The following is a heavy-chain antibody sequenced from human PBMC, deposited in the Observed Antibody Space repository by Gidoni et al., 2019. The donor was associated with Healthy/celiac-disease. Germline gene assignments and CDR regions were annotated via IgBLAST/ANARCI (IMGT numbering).Heavy chain of an antibody. V-gene: IGHV3-74*01. CDR2: INKDGSSI. CDR3: ATDWRPPMNHDLWSGYLGFFDH. CDR1: GFTFISSS. D-gene: IGHD3-3*01. J-gene: IGHJ4*02. Sequence: VQLVESGGGLVQPGGSRRLSCAASGFTFISSSIHWVRQAPGKGLVWLSRINKDGSSISYADSVKGRFTISRDNARNTLHLQMNSLRAEDTAMYYCATDWRPPMNHDLWSGYLGFFDHWGQGTLVTVSS.